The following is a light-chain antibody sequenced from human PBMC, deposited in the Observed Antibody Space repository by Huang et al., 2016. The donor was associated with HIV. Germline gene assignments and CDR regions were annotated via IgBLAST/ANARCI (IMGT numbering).Light chain of an antibody. CDR3: QRRGDWPPDT. V-gene: IGKV3-11*01. CDR1: RSVGSY. Sequence: IVLTQSPVTLSLSPGERATLSCRASRSVGSYLAWYHQKPGQAPRLRIFDASKRAIGIPARFSCSGSGTDFTLTISSLEPEDFAVYYCQRRGDWPPDTFGGGTTVEI. CDR2: DAS. J-gene: IGKJ4*01.